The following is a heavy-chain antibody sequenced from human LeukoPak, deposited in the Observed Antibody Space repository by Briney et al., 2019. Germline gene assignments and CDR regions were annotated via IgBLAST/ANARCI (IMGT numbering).Heavy chain of an antibody. J-gene: IGHJ4*02. Sequence: GGSLRLSCAASGFTFSSYAMHWVRQAPGKGLEWVAVISYDGSNKYYADSVKGRFTISRDNSKNTLYLQVNSLRAEDTAVYYCARVKVPATAIRPHCFDYWGQGTLVTVSS. D-gene: IGHD2-2*02. CDR2: ISYDGSNK. CDR1: GFTFSSYA. V-gene: IGHV3-30-3*01. CDR3: ARVKVPATAIRPHCFDY.